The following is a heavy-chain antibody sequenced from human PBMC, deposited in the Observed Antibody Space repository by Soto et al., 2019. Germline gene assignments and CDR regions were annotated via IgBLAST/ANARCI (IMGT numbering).Heavy chain of an antibody. CDR2: IIPIFGTA. CDR3: AREFDSSGYSYYFDY. CDR1: GGTFSSYA. Sequence: SVKVSCKASGGTFSSYAISWVRQAPGQGLEWMGGIIPIFGTANYAQKFQGRVTVTADESTSTAYMELSSLRSEDTAVYYCAREFDSSGYSYYFDYWGQGTLVTVSS. J-gene: IGHJ4*02. V-gene: IGHV1-69*13. D-gene: IGHD3-22*01.